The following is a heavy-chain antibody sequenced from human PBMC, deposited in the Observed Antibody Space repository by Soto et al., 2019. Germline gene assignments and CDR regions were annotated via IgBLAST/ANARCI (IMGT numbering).Heavy chain of an antibody. J-gene: IGHJ4*02. Sequence: GGSLRLSCAASGFTFSSYSMNWVRQAPGKGLEWVSYISSSSSTIYYADSVKGRFTISRDNAKNSLYLQMNSLRAEDTAVYYCARDFSGPGDDYGDYGAFDYWGQGTLVTVSS. CDR3: ARDFSGPGDDYGDYGAFDY. CDR2: ISSSSSTI. D-gene: IGHD4-17*01. V-gene: IGHV3-48*01. CDR1: GFTFSSYS.